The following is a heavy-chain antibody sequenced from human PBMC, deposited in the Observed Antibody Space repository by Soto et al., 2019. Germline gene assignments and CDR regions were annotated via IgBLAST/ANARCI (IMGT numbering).Heavy chain of an antibody. D-gene: IGHD1-26*01. CDR2: IYSGGST. Sequence: EVQLVESGGGLVQPGESLRLSCAASGFTVSSNYMSWVRQAPGKGLERDSMIYSGGSTYYADSVKGRFTISRDNSKNTLYHQMNSLRAEDTAVYYCARESIVGATNTFDYWVQGTLVTVSS. CDR1: GFTVSSNY. V-gene: IGHV3-66*01. J-gene: IGHJ4*02. CDR3: ARESIVGATNTFDY.